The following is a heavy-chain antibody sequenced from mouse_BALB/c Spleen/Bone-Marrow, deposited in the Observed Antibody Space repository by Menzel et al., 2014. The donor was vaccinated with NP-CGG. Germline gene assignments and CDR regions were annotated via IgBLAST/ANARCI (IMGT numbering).Heavy chain of an antibody. D-gene: IGHD1-1*01. CDR1: GFTFSSYA. CDR2: ISSRGST. CDR3: ASLTTVHWYFDV. Sequence: EVMLVESGGGLLKPGGSLKLSCAASGFTFSSYAMSWVRQTPEKRLEWVAFISSRGSTYYPDSVKGRFTISRDNARNILYLQMSSLKSEDTAMCYCASLTTVHWYFDVWGAGTTVTVSS. V-gene: IGHV5-6-5*01. J-gene: IGHJ1*01.